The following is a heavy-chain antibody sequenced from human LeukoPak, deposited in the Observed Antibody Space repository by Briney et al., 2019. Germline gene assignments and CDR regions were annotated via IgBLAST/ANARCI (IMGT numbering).Heavy chain of an antibody. CDR2: IIPIFGTA. CDR1: GGTFSSYA. J-gene: IGHJ4*02. CDR3: ARSDYGGNSGDY. D-gene: IGHD4-23*01. Sequence: GASVKVSCKASGGTFSSYAISWVRQAPGQGLEWMGGIIPIFGTANYAQKFQGRVMITADESTSTAYMELSSLRSEDTAVYYCARSDYGGNSGDYWGQGTLVTVSS. V-gene: IGHV1-69*13.